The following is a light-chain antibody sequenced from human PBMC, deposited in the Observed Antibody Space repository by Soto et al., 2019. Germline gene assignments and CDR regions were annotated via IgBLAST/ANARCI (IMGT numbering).Light chain of an antibody. CDR1: QSVSATH. J-gene: IGKJ1*01. Sequence: TVLTQSPGTLSLSPGERATLPCRASQSVSATHLAWYQQKPGQAPRLLLYGASTRATGIPDRFSGSGSGTDFTLTISRVEPEDFAVYYCQQFAASPRTFGQGTKVDIK. CDR3: QQFAASPRT. CDR2: GAS. V-gene: IGKV3-20*01.